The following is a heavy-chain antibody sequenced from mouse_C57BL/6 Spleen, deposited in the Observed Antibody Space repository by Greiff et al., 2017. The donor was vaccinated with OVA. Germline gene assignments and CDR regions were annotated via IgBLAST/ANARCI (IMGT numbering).Heavy chain of an antibody. CDR1: GFTFSSYA. CDR3: ARDRRYNYFDY. J-gene: IGHJ2*01. Sequence: DVMLVESGGGLVKPGGSLKLSCAASGFTFSSYAMSWVRQTPEKRLEWVATISDGGSYTYYPDNVKGRFTISRDNAKNNLYLQMSHLKSEDTAMYYCARDRRYNYFDYWGQGTTLTVSS. CDR2: ISDGGSYT. V-gene: IGHV5-4*01. D-gene: IGHD2-14*01.